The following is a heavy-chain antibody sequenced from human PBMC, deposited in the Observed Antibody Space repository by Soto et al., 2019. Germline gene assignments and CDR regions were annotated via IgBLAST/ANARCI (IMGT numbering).Heavy chain of an antibody. CDR3: ARDRDGDYNWFDP. CDR1: GGSFSSGSYY. V-gene: IGHV4-61*01. Sequence: DTLSLTSTVPGGSFSSGSYYWSWIRQPPGKGLEWIGYTYYSGSTNYNPSLKSRVTISVDTSKNQFSLKLSSVTAADTAVYYCARDRDGDYNWFDPWGQGTLVTVSS. J-gene: IGHJ5*02. D-gene: IGHD4-17*01. CDR2: TYYSGST.